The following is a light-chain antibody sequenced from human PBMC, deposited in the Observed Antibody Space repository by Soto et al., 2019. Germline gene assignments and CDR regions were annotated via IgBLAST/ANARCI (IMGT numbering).Light chain of an antibody. J-gene: IGLJ1*01. CDR2: DVS. CDR3: CSYAGSFALYV. Sequence: QSALTQPRSVSGSPGQSVTISCTGTSGDVGGYNYVSWYQQHPGKAPKLMIYDVSERPSGVPDRFSGSKSENTASLTISGLQAEDEADYYCCSYAGSFALYVFGTGTKVTVL. V-gene: IGLV2-11*01. CDR1: SGDVGGYNY.